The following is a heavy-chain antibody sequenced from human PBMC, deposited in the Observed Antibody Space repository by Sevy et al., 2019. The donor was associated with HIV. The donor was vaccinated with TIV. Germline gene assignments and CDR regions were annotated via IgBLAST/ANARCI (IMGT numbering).Heavy chain of an antibody. CDR2: IQYDGGNK. CDR3: VKDPLISLGADLFDY. V-gene: IGHV3-30*02. Sequence: GGSLRLSCATSGFTFNSHGMHWVRQAPGKGLEWVSFIQYDGGNKNYADSVKGRFTISRDNSNSTLYLQLSSLRTEDTALYYCVKDPLISLGADLFDYWGQGTLVTVSS. J-gene: IGHJ4*02. CDR1: GFTFNSHG. D-gene: IGHD7-27*01.